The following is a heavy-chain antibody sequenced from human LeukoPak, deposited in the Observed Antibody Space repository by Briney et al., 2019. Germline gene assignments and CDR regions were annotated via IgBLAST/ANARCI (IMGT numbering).Heavy chain of an antibody. J-gene: IGHJ4*02. CDR3: ARAPPYCSGGACYFDY. CDR2: IWYDGNNK. V-gene: IGHV3-33*01. D-gene: IGHD2-15*01. Sequence: GGSLKLFCAASGFSFSTYGMHWVRQAPGKGLQWVAVIWYDGNNKYYADSVKGRFTISRDNSKNTLFLQMNSLRAEDSAVYYCARAPPYCSGGACYFDYWGQGTLVTVSS. CDR1: GFSFSTYG.